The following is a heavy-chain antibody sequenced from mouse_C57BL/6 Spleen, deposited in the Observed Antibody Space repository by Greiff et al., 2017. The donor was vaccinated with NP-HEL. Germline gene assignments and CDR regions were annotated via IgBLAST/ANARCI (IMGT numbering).Heavy chain of an antibody. Sequence: EVQLQQSGPELVKPGASVKISCKASGYTFTDYYMNWVKQSHGKSLEWIGDINPNNGGTSYNQKFKGKATLTVDKSSSTAYMELRSLTSEDSAVYYCASHYYGTLMDYWGQGTSVTVSS. CDR2: INPNNGGT. CDR3: ASHYYGTLMDY. D-gene: IGHD1-1*01. CDR1: GYTFTDYY. J-gene: IGHJ4*01. V-gene: IGHV1-26*01.